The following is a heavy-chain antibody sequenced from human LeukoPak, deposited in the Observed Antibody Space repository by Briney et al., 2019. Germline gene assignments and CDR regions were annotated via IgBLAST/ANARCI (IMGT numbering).Heavy chain of an antibody. Sequence: PGGSLRLSCAASGFTFSSYRMSWVRQAPGKGLEWVANIYQDETEKYYVDSVKGRFTISRDNAKNSMYLQMDSLRAEDTAVYYCAKDLREWYGDYGDYWGQGTLVTVSS. CDR2: IYQDETEK. D-gene: IGHD4-17*01. J-gene: IGHJ4*02. CDR1: GFTFSSYR. V-gene: IGHV3-7*01. CDR3: AKDLREWYGDYGDY.